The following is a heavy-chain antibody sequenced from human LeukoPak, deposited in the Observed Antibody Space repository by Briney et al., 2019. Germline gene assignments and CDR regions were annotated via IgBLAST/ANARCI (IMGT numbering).Heavy chain of an antibody. J-gene: IGHJ4*02. V-gene: IGHV3-7*01. D-gene: IGHD2/OR15-2a*01. CDR1: GFGFSNFW. Sequence: QAGGSLRLSCAASGFGFSNFWMSWVRQAPGKGPEWVANIKEDGSLKNYVDSVEGRFTVSRDNAKNTLYLQMNSLRLEDTAVYYCVRDWAPASMQAAPFDCWGQGTLVTVSS. CDR2: IKEDGSLK. CDR3: VRDWAPASMQAAPFDC.